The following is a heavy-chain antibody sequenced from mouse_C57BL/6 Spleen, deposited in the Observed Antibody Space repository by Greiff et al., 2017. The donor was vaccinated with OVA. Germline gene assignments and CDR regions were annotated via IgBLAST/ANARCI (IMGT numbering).Heavy chain of an antibody. CDR2: ISYDGSN. CDR1: GYSITSGYY. Sequence: ESGPGLVKPSQSLSLTCSVTGYSITSGYYWNWIRQFPGNKLEWMGYISYDGSNNYNPSLKNRISITRDTSKNQFFLKLNSVTTEDTATYYCARDGYGNFDYWGQGTTLTVSS. CDR3: ARDGYGNFDY. J-gene: IGHJ2*01. D-gene: IGHD2-1*01. V-gene: IGHV3-6*01.